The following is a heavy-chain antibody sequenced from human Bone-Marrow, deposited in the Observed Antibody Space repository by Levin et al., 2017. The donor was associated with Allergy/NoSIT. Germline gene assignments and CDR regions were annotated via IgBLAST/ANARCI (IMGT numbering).Heavy chain of an antibody. D-gene: IGHD5-24*01. CDR1: GGSISSGGYH. Sequence: TSSETLSLTCTVSGGSISSGGYHWSWIRQHAGTGLEWIGYIYYSGSTYYNPSLKSRAMISLDTSKNQFSLKVTSATAADAAVYYCAREDGSTFDSWGQGTLVTVSS. J-gene: IGHJ4*02. CDR2: IYYSGST. V-gene: IGHV4-31*03. CDR3: AREDGSTFDS.